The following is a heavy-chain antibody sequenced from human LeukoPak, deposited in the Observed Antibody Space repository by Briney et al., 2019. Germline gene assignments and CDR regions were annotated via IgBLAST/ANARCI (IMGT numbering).Heavy chain of an antibody. Sequence: SETLSLTCTVSGDSISSGSYYWSWIRQPAGEGLEWIGRIYSSGRTHYSPSLKSRVAISVDTSKNQFSLKLSSVTAADTAVYYCARDKVLLSQPKDAFDIWGQGTMVTVSS. D-gene: IGHD2-15*01. J-gene: IGHJ3*02. CDR3: ARDKVLLSQPKDAFDI. CDR2: IYSSGRT. V-gene: IGHV4-61*02. CDR1: GDSISSGSYY.